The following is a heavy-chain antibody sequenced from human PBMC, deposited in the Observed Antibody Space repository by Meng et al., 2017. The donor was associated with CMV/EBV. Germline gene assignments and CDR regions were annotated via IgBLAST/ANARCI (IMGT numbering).Heavy chain of an antibody. CDR1: GFTFSGSA. CDR2: IRSKANSYAT. D-gene: IGHD2-2*01. J-gene: IGHJ6*02. V-gene: IGHV3-73*01. Sequence: GGSLRLSCAASGFTFSGSAMHWVRQASGKGMEWVGRIRSKANSYATEYAASVKGRFTISRDDSKNTAYLQMNSLKTEDTAVYYCTRASFSRYCSSTSCYYGMDVWGQGTTVTVSS. CDR3: TRASFSRYCSSTSCYYGMDV.